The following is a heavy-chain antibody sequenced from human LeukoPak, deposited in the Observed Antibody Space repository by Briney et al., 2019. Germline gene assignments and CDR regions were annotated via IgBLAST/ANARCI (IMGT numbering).Heavy chain of an antibody. CDR1: GFTFSSYA. J-gene: IGHJ4*02. CDR3: AKGEGGSYLSPGCY. Sequence: GGSLRLSCAASGFTFSSYAMSWVHQAPGEGLEWVSGISGTGGNTYYTDSVKGRFTISRDNSKNTLYLQMNSLRAEDTAVFYCAKGEGGSYLSPGCYWGQGTLVTVSS. D-gene: IGHD3-16*02. CDR2: ISGTGGNT. V-gene: IGHV3-23*01.